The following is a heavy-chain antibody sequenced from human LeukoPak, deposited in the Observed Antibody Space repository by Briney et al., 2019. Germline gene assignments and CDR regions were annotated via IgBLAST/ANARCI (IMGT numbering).Heavy chain of an antibody. CDR1: GGSISTYY. Sequence: SETLSLTCTVSGGSISTYYWSWIRQPPGKGLEWIGYIYYTGSTSYNPSLKSRVTMSLDASKNQFSLELNSVTPADTAVYYCARDSMPAADYYYYYYYMDVWGKGTTVTISS. CDR2: IYYTGST. CDR3: ARDSMPAADYYYYYYYMDV. D-gene: IGHD2-2*01. J-gene: IGHJ6*03. V-gene: IGHV4-59*01.